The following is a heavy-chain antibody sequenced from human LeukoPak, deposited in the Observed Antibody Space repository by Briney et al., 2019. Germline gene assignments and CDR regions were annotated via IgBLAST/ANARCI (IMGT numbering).Heavy chain of an antibody. V-gene: IGHV3-7*01. Sequence: GGSLRLSCAASGFTFDDYGMSWVRQAPGKGPEWVANIKQDGSEKYYVDSVKGRFTISRDNAKSSLYLQMKSLRAEDTAVYYCARGYSGSYVWGQGTLVTVSS. CDR1: GFTFDDYG. CDR2: IKQDGSEK. CDR3: ARGYSGSYV. J-gene: IGHJ4*02. D-gene: IGHD1-26*01.